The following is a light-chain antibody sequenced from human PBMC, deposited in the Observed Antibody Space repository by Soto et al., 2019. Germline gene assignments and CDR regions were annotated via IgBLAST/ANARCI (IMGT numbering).Light chain of an antibody. CDR1: QTVSRSA. CDR3: QQTGRT. Sequence: EIVLTQSPGTLSLSPGERATLSCRASQTVSRSALAWYQQKPGQAPRLLIYGASNRATGIPDRFSGSGSGTDFTLTISRLEPEDFAVYYCQQTGRTFGPGTKLEIK. J-gene: IGKJ2*01. CDR2: GAS. V-gene: IGKV3-20*01.